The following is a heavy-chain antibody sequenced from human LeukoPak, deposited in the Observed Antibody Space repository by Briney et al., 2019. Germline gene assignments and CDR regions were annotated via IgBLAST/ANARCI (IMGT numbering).Heavy chain of an antibody. CDR2: LSYDGSIK. V-gene: IGHV3-30*16. J-gene: IGHJ4*02. Sequence: GGSLRLSCVASGFPFSRYFFHGVRGSPGKGLEGGALLSYDGSIKHYADSVKGRFTLSRDNSKSSVYLQMNSLKADDTAVYYCARGVSTWYRIDYWGQGTLVTVSS. CDR1: GFPFSRYF. D-gene: IGHD6-13*01. CDR3: ARGVSTWYRIDY.